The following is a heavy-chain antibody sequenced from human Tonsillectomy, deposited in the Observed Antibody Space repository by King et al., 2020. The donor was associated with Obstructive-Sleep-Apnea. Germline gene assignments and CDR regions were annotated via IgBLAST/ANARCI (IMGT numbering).Heavy chain of an antibody. CDR3: ARGHGGNSDRTLDY. J-gene: IGHJ4*02. D-gene: IGHD4-23*01. V-gene: IGHV4-39*07. Sequence: QLQESGPGLVKPSETLSLTCTVSGGSITRSSYYWGWIRQPPGKGLEWIGSIYYSGSSYHNPSLKSRVTISLDTSKNQFSLKLSSVIAADTAVYYCARGHGGNSDRTLDYWGQGTLVTVTS. CDR2: IYYSGSS. CDR1: GGSITRSSYY.